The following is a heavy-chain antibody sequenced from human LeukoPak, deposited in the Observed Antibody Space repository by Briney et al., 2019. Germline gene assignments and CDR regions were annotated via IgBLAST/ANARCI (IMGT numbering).Heavy chain of an antibody. CDR1: GYTFTSYG. J-gene: IGHJ4*02. V-gene: IGHV1-18*04. Sequence: ASVKVSCKASGYTFTSYGISWVRLAPGQGLEWMGSISAYNGNTKFAQKFQGRVLMTTDTSTSTAYMELRSLRSDDTAVYYCARDQYDFVWGSYRPCFDYWGQGTLVTVSS. CDR2: ISAYNGNT. CDR3: ARDQYDFVWGSYRPCFDY. D-gene: IGHD3-16*02.